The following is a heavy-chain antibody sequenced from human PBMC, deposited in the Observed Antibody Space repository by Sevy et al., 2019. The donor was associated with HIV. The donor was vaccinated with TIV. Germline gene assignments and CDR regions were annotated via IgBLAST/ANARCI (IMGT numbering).Heavy chain of an antibody. CDR1: GGTFSSYA. CDR2: IIPIFGTA. V-gene: IGHV1-69*13. CDR3: SRGVYYYGWLWAFDI. J-gene: IGHJ3*02. D-gene: IGHD3-10*01. Sequence: ASVKVSCKASGGTFSSYAISWVRQAPGQGLEWMGGIIPIFGTANYAQKFQGRVTITADESTSTAYMELSSLRSEDTAVYFLSRGVYYYGWLWAFDILGQGKKVHRLL.